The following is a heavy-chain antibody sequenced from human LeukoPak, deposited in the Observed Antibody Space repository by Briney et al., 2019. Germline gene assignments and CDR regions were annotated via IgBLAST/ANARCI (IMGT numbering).Heavy chain of an antibody. CDR2: IKQDGRQK. J-gene: IGHJ4*02. Sequence: GDSLRLPCAAHGFTFSRYWMTCVRQPPGKGPECVATIKQDGRQKYYVASVKGRFTVSRDNAKNTLYLQMNSLRAEDTAVYYCARDTLAKEEFDFWGQGILVTVSS. CDR1: GFTFSRYW. CDR3: ARDTLAKEEFDF. V-gene: IGHV3-7*01.